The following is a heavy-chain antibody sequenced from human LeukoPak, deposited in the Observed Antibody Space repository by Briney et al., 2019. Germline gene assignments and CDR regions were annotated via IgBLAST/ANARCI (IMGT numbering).Heavy chain of an antibody. CDR1: GYTFTSYY. J-gene: IGHJ3*02. CDR2: INPSGGST. CDR3: ARSPMTEPPSAFVI. V-gene: IGHV1-46*01. Sequence: ASVKVSCKASGYTFTSYYVRWVRQAPGQGLEWMGIINPSGGSTSYAQKFQGRVTMTRDMSTSTVYMELSSLRSEDTAVYYCARSPMTEPPSAFVIWGQGTMVTVSS. D-gene: IGHD1-14*01.